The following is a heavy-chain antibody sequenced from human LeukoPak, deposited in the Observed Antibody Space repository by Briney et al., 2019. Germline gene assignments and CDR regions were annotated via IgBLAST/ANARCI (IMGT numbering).Heavy chain of an antibody. CDR1: GGTFSSYA. CDR3: ARDVSMVRGVNYYYGMDV. CDR2: IIPILGIA. V-gene: IGHV1-69*04. J-gene: IGHJ6*02. Sequence: SVKVSCKASGGTFSSYAISWVRQAPGQGLEWMGRIIPILGIANYAQKFQGRVTITADKSTSTAYMELSSLRSEDTAVYYCARDVSMVRGVNYYYGMDVWGQGTTVTVSS. D-gene: IGHD3-10*01.